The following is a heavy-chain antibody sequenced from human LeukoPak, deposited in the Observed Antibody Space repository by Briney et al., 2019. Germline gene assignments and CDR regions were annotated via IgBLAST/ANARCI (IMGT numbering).Heavy chain of an antibody. CDR1: GGVFTTYT. Sequence: SVKVSCKASGGVFTTYTMSWVRQAPGQGLEWMGSIIPFLGTTNYAQKFQGRVTITADEPTRTAYMELPYVRSDDTAVYYCARVGTYCSSTSCYRLISFDIWGQGTMVTVSS. D-gene: IGHD2-2*01. V-gene: IGHV1-69*08. CDR2: IIPFLGTT. CDR3: ARVGTYCSSTSCYRLISFDI. J-gene: IGHJ3*02.